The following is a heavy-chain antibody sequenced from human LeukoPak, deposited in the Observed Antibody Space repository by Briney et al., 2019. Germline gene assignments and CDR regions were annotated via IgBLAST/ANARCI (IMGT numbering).Heavy chain of an antibody. J-gene: IGHJ4*02. CDR3: ARQGRQWLLHYFDY. CDR1: GGSISSSSYY. D-gene: IGHD3-22*01. CDR2: IYYSGST. Sequence: SETLSLTCTVSGGSISSSSYYWGWIRQPPGKGLEWIGSIYYSGSTYYNPSLKSRVTISVDTSKNQFSLKLSSVTAADTAVYYCARQGRQWLLHYFDYWGQGTLVTVSS. V-gene: IGHV4-39*01.